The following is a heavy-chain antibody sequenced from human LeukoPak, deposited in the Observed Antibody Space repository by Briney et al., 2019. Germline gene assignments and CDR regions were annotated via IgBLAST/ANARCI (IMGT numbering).Heavy chain of an antibody. J-gene: IGHJ4*02. CDR2: INPNSGGT. D-gene: IGHD1-26*01. CDR3: ARSYSGSYYYYFDY. V-gene: IGHV1-2*04. CDR1: GYTFTGYY. Sequence: GASVKVSCKASGYTFTGYYMHWVRQAPGQGLEWMGWINPNSGGTNYAQKFQGWVTMTRDTSISTAYMELSRLRSDDTAVYYCARSYSGSYYYYFDYWGQGTLATVSS.